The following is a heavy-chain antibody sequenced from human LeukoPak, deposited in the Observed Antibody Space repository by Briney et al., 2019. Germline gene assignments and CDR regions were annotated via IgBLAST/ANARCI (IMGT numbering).Heavy chain of an antibody. J-gene: IGHJ5*02. V-gene: IGHV4-34*01. CDR1: GVSFSGYY. CDR2: INHSGST. Sequence: SETLSLTCAVYGVSFSGYYWSWIRQPPGKGLEWLGEINHSGSTNYNPSLKSRVTISVDTSKNQFSLKLSSVTAADTAVYYCARAEGYCSSTSCPGSWFDPWGQGTLVTVSS. D-gene: IGHD2-2*01. CDR3: ARAEGYCSSTSCPGSWFDP.